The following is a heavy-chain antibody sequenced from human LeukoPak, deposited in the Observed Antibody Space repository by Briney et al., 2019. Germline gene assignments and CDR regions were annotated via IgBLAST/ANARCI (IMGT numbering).Heavy chain of an antibody. V-gene: IGHV3-53*01. CDR3: ARWAGLDAFDI. CDR2: IYSGGST. J-gene: IGHJ3*02. Sequence: GGSLRLSCAASGFTVSSNYMSWVRQAPGKGLEWVSVIYSGGSTYYADSVKGRFTISRDNSKNTLYLQMNSLRAEDTAVYYCARWAGLDAFDIWGQGTMVTVSS. CDR1: GFTVSSNY. D-gene: IGHD6-19*01.